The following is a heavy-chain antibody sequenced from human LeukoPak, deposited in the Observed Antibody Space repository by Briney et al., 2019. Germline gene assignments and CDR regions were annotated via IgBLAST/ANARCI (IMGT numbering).Heavy chain of an antibody. CDR2: ISSGGGNT. D-gene: IGHD3-10*01. V-gene: IGHV3-23*01. CDR1: GFTFSTYA. Sequence: GGSLRLSCAASGFTFSTYAMSWIRQAPGKGLEWVSAISSGGGNTDYADSVKGRFTISKDNSKNTVFLQMNSLRAEDTGVYYCANRISGSSSWGQGTLVTVSS. J-gene: IGHJ5*02. CDR3: ANRISGSSS.